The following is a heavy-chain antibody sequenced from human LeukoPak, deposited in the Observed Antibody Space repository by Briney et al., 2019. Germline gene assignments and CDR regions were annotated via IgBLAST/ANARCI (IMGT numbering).Heavy chain of an antibody. CDR1: GGTFRSYA. J-gene: IGHJ4*02. CDR3: ARSLGYCSSTSCYYDY. D-gene: IGHD2-2*01. Sequence: SVKVSCKASGGTFRSYAISWVRQAPGQGLEWMGGIIPIFGTANYAQKFQGRVTITADESTSTAYMELSSLRSEDTAVYYCARSLGYCSSTSCYYDYWGQGTLVTVSS. V-gene: IGHV1-69*01. CDR2: IIPIFGTA.